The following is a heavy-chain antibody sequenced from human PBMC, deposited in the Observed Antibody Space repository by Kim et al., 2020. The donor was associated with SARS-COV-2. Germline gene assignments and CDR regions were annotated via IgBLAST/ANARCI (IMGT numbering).Heavy chain of an antibody. CDR2: IYYSGST. Sequence: SETLSLTCTVSGGSISSYYWSWIRQPPGKGLEWIGYIYYSGSTNYNPSLKSRVTISVDTSKNQFSLKLSSVTAADTAVYYCASSTLGELLFSYWGQGTLVTVSS. J-gene: IGHJ4*02. CDR1: GGSISSYY. D-gene: IGHD1-26*01. CDR3: ASSTLGELLFSY. V-gene: IGHV4-59*13.